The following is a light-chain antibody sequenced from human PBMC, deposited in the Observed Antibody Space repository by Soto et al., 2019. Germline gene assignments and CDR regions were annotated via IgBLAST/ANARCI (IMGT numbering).Light chain of an antibody. V-gene: IGKV3-15*01. CDR3: QQYYDWPRT. CDR2: GAS. Sequence: DTVMTQSPVTLSGSPGERVTLSCRASQGIISNLAWYQQKRGQAPRVLIYGASTRATGVPDRFSGSGSGTEFTLTITSLQSEDSAIYYCQQYYDWPRTFGQGTNVDIK. CDR1: QGIISN. J-gene: IGKJ1*01.